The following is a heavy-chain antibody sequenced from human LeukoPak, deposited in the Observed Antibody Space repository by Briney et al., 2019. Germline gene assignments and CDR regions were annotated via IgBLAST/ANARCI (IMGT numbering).Heavy chain of an antibody. CDR2: ISDKGAT. D-gene: IGHD3-10*01. CDR3: ARDLVSGSGSYGH. CDR1: GFTFSTYW. Sequence: GGSLRLSCAASGFTFSTYWMHWVRQAPGKGPVWVSRISDKGATYYADSVKGRFTISRDNAKNTLYLQMNSLRAEDTAVYYCARDLVSGSGSYGHWGQGTLVTVSS. V-gene: IGHV3-74*01. J-gene: IGHJ4*02.